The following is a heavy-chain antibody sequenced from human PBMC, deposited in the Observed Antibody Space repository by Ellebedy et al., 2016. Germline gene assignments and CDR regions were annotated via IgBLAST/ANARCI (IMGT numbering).Heavy chain of an antibody. CDR1: GGTFSSYA. J-gene: IGHJ4*02. V-gene: IGHV1-69*10. D-gene: IGHD1-26*01. CDR2: IIPILGIA. CDR3: AREVIVGATDPPFDY. Sequence: ASVKVSCKASGGTFSSYAISWVRQAPGQGLEWMGGIIPILGIANYAQKFQGRVTITADKSTSTAYMELSSLRSEDTAVYYCAREVIVGATDPPFDYWGQGTLVTVSS.